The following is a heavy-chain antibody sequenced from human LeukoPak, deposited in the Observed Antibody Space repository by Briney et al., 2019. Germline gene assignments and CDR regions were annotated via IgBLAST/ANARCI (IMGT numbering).Heavy chain of an antibody. V-gene: IGHV1-8*01. Sequence: ASVKVSCKASGYTFTSYDINWVRQATGQGLEWMGWMNPNSGNTGYAQKFQGRVTMTRNTSISTAYMELSSLRSEDTAVYYCARGREWLVYYYYYGMDVWGRGTTVTVSS. CDR3: ARGREWLVYYYYYGMDV. J-gene: IGHJ6*02. D-gene: IGHD6-19*01. CDR1: GYTFTSYD. CDR2: MNPNSGNT.